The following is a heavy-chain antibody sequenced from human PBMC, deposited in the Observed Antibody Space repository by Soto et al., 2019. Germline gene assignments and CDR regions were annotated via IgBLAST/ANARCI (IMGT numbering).Heavy chain of an antibody. J-gene: IGHJ5*02. Sequence: EVQLVESGGGLVQPGGSLRVSCAASGFTLRSHRIHWVRQVPGKGLEWVSRIDTDGGGTSYADSVKGRFTISTDNAKNTVNLQMNGLRGEDTAVYYCATVFDLWGQGALVNVCS. CDR2: IDTDGGGT. CDR3: ATVFDL. CDR1: GFTLRSHR. V-gene: IGHV3-74*01.